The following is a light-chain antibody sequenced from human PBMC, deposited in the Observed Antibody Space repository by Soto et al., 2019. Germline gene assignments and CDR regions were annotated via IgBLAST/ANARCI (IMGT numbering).Light chain of an antibody. CDR3: QQYGSSSWT. Sequence: IVLTQSPGTLSLSPGERATLSCRASQSVSSSYLAWYQQKPGQAPRLLIYGASSRPTGIPDRFSGSGYGTDFTLTISRLEPEDFAVYYCQQYGSSSWTFGQGTKVEIK. J-gene: IGKJ1*01. CDR1: QSVSSSY. V-gene: IGKV3-20*01. CDR2: GAS.